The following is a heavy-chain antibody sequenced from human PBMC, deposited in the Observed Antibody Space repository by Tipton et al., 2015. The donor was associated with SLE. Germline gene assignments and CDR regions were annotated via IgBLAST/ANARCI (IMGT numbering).Heavy chain of an antibody. V-gene: IGHV3-48*03. J-gene: IGHJ4*02. CDR3: VRDAWGSGGY. Sequence: GSLRLSCATSGFLFSIYEMMWVRQAPGKGLEWVAYVSSSAQTIYHADSVKGRFTISRDNAKSSLFLQMNSLRADDTALYYCVRDAWGSGGYWGQGILVTVSS. D-gene: IGHD3-10*01. CDR1: GFLFSIYE. CDR2: VSSSAQTI.